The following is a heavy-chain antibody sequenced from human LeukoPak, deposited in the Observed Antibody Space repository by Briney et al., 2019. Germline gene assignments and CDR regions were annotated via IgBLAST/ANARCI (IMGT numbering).Heavy chain of an antibody. CDR2: IFHSGST. CDR1: GGSISRSNW. V-gene: IGHV4-4*02. CDR3: ARVLKGRAPFDY. J-gene: IGHJ4*02. Sequence: SETLSLTCAVSGGSISRSNWWSWVRQSPGKGLEWIGEIFHSGSTYYNPSLKSRVTISVDTSKNQFSLKLSSVTAADTAVCYCARVLKGRAPFDYWGQGTLVTVSS.